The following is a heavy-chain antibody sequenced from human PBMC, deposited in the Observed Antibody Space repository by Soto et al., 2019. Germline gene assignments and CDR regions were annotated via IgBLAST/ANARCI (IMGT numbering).Heavy chain of an antibody. V-gene: IGHV1-69*13. D-gene: IGHD2-15*01. CDR3: ARDPTYSNNEMVVPAKYGMDV. CDR1: GGTFSSYA. CDR2: IIPIFGRA. Sequence: SVKVSCKASGGTFSSYAFSWVRQAPGQGLEWMGGIIPIFGRANYAQKFQGRVTITADESTSTGYMELSSLRPEDTAVYYCARDPTYSNNEMVVPAKYGMDVGGQGTRVTVSS. J-gene: IGHJ6*02.